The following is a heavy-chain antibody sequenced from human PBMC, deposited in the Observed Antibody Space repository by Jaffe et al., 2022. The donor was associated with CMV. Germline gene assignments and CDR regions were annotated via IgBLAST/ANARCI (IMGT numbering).Heavy chain of an antibody. CDR3: ARSGYSSSPLDYYYYMDV. V-gene: IGHV3-11*06. D-gene: IGHD6-6*01. Sequence: QVQLVESGGGLVKPGGSLRLSCAASGFTFSDYYMSWIRQAPGKGLEWVSYISSSSSYTNYADSVKGRFTISRDNAKNSLYLQMNSLRAEDTAVYYCARSGYSSSPLDYYYYMDVWGKGTTVTVSS. CDR1: GFTFSDYY. J-gene: IGHJ6*03. CDR2: ISSSSSYT.